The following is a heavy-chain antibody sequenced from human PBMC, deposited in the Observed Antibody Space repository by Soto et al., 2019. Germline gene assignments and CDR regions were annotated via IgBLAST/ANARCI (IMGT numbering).Heavy chain of an antibody. D-gene: IGHD3-10*01. Sequence: GGSMRLSCAASGFTFSSYDMHWVRHASGKWLEWVAFISHDGSNTYFADSVKGRFTISRDNSKNSLYLQMNSLRAEDTAVYYCARVYYNGMDVWGQGTTVTVSS. CDR2: ISHDGSNT. CDR1: GFTFSSYD. J-gene: IGHJ6*02. V-gene: IGHV3-30*03. CDR3: ARVYYNGMDV.